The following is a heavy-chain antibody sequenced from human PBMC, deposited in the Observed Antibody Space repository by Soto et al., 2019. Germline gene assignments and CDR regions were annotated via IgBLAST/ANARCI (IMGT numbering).Heavy chain of an antibody. V-gene: IGHV3-48*02. Sequence: PGGSLRLSCAASGFTFSSYSMNWVRQAPGKGLEWVSYISSSSSTIYYADSVKGRFTISRDNAKNSLYLQMNSLRDEDTAVYYCARDQGDYDFWSKYYYYYGMDVWGQGTTVTVSS. CDR2: ISSSSSTI. CDR3: ARDQGDYDFWSKYYYYYGMDV. J-gene: IGHJ6*02. CDR1: GFTFSSYS. D-gene: IGHD3-3*01.